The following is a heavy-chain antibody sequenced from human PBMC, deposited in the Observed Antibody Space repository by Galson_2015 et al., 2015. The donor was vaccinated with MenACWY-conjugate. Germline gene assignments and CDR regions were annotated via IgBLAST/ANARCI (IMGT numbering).Heavy chain of an antibody. CDR3: AREDLAWAFGLDY. CDR1: GFTFNTYT. J-gene: IGHJ4*02. D-gene: IGHD2/OR15-2a*01. Sequence: SLRLSCAASGFTFNTYTMNWVRQAPGEGLEWVSSITSGSDYIYYADSVKGRFIVSRDNAENSLYLQMNSLRPVDTAVYYCAREDLAWAFGLDYWGQGTLVTVSS. CDR2: ITSGSDYI. V-gene: IGHV3-21*01.